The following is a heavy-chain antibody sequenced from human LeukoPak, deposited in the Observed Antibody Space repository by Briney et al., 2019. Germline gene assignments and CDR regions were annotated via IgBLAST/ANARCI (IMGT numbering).Heavy chain of an antibody. D-gene: IGHD3-16*02. CDR3: ARRFIGFDP. CDR2: LYYSGST. Sequence: SETLSLTCTVSGGSISSGDYYWIWIRQPPGKGLECIGYLYYSGSTYYNPSLKSRVTISVDTSKTQFSLKLSSVTDADTAVYYCARRFIGFDPWGQGTLVTVSS. V-gene: IGHV4-30-4*08. CDR1: GGSISSGDYY. J-gene: IGHJ5*02.